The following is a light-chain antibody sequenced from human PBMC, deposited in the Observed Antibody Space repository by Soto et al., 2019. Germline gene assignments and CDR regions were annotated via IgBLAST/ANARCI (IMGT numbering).Light chain of an antibody. CDR3: CSYAGSYTV. V-gene: IGLV2-11*01. Sequence: QSALTQTRSVSGSPGQSVTISCTGTSSDVGGYNYVSWYQQHPGKAPKLMIYDVSKRPSGVPDRFSGSKSGNTASLTIAGLHAEDDADYYCCSYAGSYTVFGGGTKLTVL. J-gene: IGLJ3*02. CDR1: SSDVGGYNY. CDR2: DVS.